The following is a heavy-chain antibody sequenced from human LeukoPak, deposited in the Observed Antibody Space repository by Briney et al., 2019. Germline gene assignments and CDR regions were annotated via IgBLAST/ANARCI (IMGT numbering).Heavy chain of an antibody. J-gene: IGHJ5*02. V-gene: IGHV1-8*02. CDR3: ARGLIPLRAKGTFDP. CDR1: GYTFTSYY. CDR2: MNPNSGNT. Sequence: ASVKVSCKASGYTFTSYYMHWVRQATGQGLEWMGWMNPNSGNTGYAQKFQGRVTMTRNTSISTAYMELSSLRSEDTAVYYCARGLIPLRAKGTFDPWGQGTLVTVSS. D-gene: IGHD1-1*01.